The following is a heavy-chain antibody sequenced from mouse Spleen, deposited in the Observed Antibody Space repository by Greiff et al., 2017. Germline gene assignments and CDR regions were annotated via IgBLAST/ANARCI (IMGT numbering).Heavy chain of an antibody. CDR2: ISSGSSTI. D-gene: IGHD2-2*01. V-gene: IGHV5-17*01. J-gene: IGHJ3*01. Sequence: EVNVVESGGGLVKPGGSLKLSCAASGFTFSDYGMHWVRQAPEKGLEWVAYISSGSSTIYYADTVKGRFTISRDNAKNTLFLQMTSLRSEDTAMYYCARGGGYPFAYWGQGTLVTVSA. CDR1: GFTFSDYG. CDR3: ARGGGYPFAY.